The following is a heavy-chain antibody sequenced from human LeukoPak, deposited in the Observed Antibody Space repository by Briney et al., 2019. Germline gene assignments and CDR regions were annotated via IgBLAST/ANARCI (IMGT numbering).Heavy chain of an antibody. CDR3: ARLGVRYSTSSWWFDP. D-gene: IGHD6-6*01. J-gene: IGHJ5*02. CDR2: VSYSGST. Sequence: SETLSLTCTVSGGSISNFWSWIRQPPGKGLEWIGCVSYSGSTNYSPSLKSRVTISVDTSKNQFSLKLSSVTAADTAVYYCARLGVRYSTSSWWFDPWGQGTLVTVSS. V-gene: IGHV4-59*08. CDR1: GGSISNF.